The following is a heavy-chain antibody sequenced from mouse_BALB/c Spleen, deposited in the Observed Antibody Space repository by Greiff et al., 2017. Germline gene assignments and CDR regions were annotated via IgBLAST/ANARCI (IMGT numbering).Heavy chain of an antibody. D-gene: IGHD2-4*01. CDR1: GFTFSSYT. CDR2: ISNGGGST. CDR3: ARQGITFYYAMDY. Sequence: EVKLVESGGGLVQPGGSLKLSCAASGFTFSSYTMSWVRQTPEKRLEWVAYISNGGGSTYYPDTVKGRFTISRDNAKNTLYLQMSSLKSEDTAMYYCARQGITFYYAMDYWGQGTSVTVSS. J-gene: IGHJ4*01. V-gene: IGHV5-12-2*01.